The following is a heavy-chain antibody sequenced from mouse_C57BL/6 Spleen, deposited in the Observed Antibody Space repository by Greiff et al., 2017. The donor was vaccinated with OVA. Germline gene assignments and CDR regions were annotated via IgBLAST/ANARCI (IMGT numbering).Heavy chain of an antibody. CDR3: ARDYDYWYFDV. V-gene: IGHV5-16*01. CDR2: INYDGSST. CDR1: GFTFSDYY. D-gene: IGHD2-3*01. J-gene: IGHJ1*03. Sequence: EVKLVESEGGLVQPGSSMKLSCTASGFTFSDYYMAWVRQVPEKGLEWVANINYDGSSTYYLDSLKSRFIISRDNAKNILYLQRSSLKSEDTATYYCARDYDYWYFDVWGTGTTVTVSS.